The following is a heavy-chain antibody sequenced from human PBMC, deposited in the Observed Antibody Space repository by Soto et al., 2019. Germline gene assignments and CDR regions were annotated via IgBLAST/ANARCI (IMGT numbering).Heavy chain of an antibody. CDR1: GGSFSGYY. D-gene: IGHD3-10*01. V-gene: IGHV4-34*01. CDR2: INHSGST. J-gene: IGHJ4*02. Sequence: QVQLQQWGAGLLKPSETLSLTCAVYGGSFSGYYWNWIRQPPGKGLEWIGEINHSGSTNYNPSLXXXXXXXXXXXXXXXXXXXXSVTAXXXXXYYCARGWGRIFDYWGQGTLVTVSS. CDR3: ARGWGRIFDY.